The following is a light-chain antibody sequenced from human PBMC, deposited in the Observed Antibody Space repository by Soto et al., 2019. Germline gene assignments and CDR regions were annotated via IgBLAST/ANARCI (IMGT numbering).Light chain of an antibody. Sequence: MVLTQSPGTLSLSPGERATLSCRASQSVSSSYLAWYQQKPGQAPRLLIYGASSRATGIPDRFSGSGSGTDFTLTISRLEPEDFAVYYCHQYGSSPLTFGGGTKVEIK. CDR2: GAS. CDR1: QSVSSSY. V-gene: IGKV3-20*01. J-gene: IGKJ4*01. CDR3: HQYGSSPLT.